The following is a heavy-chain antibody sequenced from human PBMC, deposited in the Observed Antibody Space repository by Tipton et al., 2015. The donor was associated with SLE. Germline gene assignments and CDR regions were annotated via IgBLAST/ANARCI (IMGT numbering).Heavy chain of an antibody. J-gene: IGHJ4*02. CDR1: GGSFSGYY. V-gene: IGHV4-34*09. CDR2: INHSGST. Sequence: LRLSCAVYGGSFSGYYWSWIRQPPGKGLEWIGEINHSGSTNYNPSLKSRVTISVDTSKNQFSLKLSSVTAADTAVYYCARVNYDFWSGYFDYWGQGTLVTVSS. D-gene: IGHD3-3*01. CDR3: ARVNYDFWSGYFDY.